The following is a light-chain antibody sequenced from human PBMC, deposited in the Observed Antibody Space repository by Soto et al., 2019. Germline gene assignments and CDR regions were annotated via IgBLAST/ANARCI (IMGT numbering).Light chain of an antibody. CDR1: QGIANN. J-gene: IGKJ1*01. V-gene: IGKV1-5*03. CDR3: QQYGSYSRT. Sequence: DIQMTQSPSSLSESVGDSLTLTRRASQGIANNLNWYQQKQGKAPKLLIYMASILESGVPTRFSGSGSATEFTLSINSLQPDDFATYYCQQYGSYSRTFGQGTKVDI. CDR2: MAS.